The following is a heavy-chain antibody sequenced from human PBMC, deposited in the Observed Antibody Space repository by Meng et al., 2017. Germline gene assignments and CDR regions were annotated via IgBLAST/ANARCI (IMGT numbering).Heavy chain of an antibody. D-gene: IGHD3-10*01. CDR3: ARLGVRGVILSGLWFDP. CDR1: GYSFTSDW. Sequence: GGSLRLSCKGSGYSFTSDWIGWVRQMPGKGLEGMGISYPGDADTRYSPSFQGQVTISADKSISTAYLQWSSLKASDTAMYYCARLGVRGVILSGLWFDPWGHGTLVTVSS. V-gene: IGHV5-51*01. CDR2: SYPGDADT. J-gene: IGHJ5*02.